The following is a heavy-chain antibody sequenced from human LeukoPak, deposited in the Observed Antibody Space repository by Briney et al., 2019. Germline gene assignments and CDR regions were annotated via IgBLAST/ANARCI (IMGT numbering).Heavy chain of an antibody. CDR3: ARDQYYYDSSGYRRPPFDY. Sequence: ASVKVSCKASGYTFTSYGTSWVRQAPGQGLEWMGWISAYNGNTNYAQKLQGRVTMTTDTSTSTAYMELRSLRSDDTAVYYCARDQYYYDSSGYRRPPFDYWGQGTLVTVSS. V-gene: IGHV1-18*01. CDR2: ISAYNGNT. D-gene: IGHD3-22*01. J-gene: IGHJ4*02. CDR1: GYTFTSYG.